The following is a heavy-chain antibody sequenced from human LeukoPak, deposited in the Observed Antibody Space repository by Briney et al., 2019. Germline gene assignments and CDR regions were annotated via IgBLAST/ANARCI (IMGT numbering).Heavy chain of an antibody. J-gene: IGHJ5*02. CDR3: ARSSLRWFDP. D-gene: IGHD4-17*01. Sequence: SETLSLTCTVSGGSISSYYWSWIRQPPGKGLEWIGYIYYSGSTNYNPSLKSRVTISVDTSKNQFSLKLSSVTAADTAVYHCARSSLRWFDPWGQGALVTVSS. CDR2: IYYSGST. V-gene: IGHV4-59*01. CDR1: GGSISSYY.